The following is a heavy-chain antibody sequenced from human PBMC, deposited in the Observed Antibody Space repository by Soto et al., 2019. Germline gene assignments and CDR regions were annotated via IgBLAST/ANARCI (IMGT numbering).Heavy chain of an antibody. CDR3: ARDILPGVAVAGTLDY. CDR1: GYTFTSYA. J-gene: IGHJ4*02. CDR2: INSGKGNT. V-gene: IGHV1-3*01. Sequence: QVQLVQSGAEVKKPGASVKVSCKASGYTFTSYAMHWVRQAPGQRLEWMGWINSGKGNTKYSQKFQGRVTITRDTSASTAYMELSSLRSEDTAVYYCARDILPGVAVAGTLDYWGQGTLVTVSS. D-gene: IGHD6-19*01.